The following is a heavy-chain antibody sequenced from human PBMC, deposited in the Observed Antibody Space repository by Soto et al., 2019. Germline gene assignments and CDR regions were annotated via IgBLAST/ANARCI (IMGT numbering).Heavy chain of an antibody. CDR1: GLTVSSNY. D-gene: IGHD4-17*01. CDR3: ARVGTVTTIYYYMDV. V-gene: IGHV3-66*01. J-gene: IGHJ6*03. CDR2: IYSGGST. Sequence: GGSLRLSCAASGLTVSSNYMTWVRQAPGKGLEWVSVIYSGGSTYYADSVKGRFTISRDNSKNTLYLQMNSLRAEDTAVYYCARVGTVTTIYYYMDVWGKGTTVTVYS.